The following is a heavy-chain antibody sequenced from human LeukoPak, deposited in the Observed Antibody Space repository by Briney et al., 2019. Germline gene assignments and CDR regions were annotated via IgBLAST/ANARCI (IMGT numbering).Heavy chain of an antibody. V-gene: IGHV3-11*04. CDR2: ISSSGSTI. D-gene: IGHD5-24*01. J-gene: IGHJ5*02. Sequence: GGSLRLSCAASGFTFSDYYMSWIRQAPGKGLEWVSYISSSGSTIYYADSVKDRFTISRDNAKNSLYLQMNSLRAEDTAVYYCAREAADGYVFGEFDPWGQGTLVTVSS. CDR1: GFTFSDYY. CDR3: AREAADGYVFGEFDP.